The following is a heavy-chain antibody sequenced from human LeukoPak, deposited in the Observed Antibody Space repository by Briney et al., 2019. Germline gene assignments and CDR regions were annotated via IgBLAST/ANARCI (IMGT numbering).Heavy chain of an antibody. V-gene: IGHV4-30-4*01. J-gene: IGHJ3*02. CDR3: ARGTRPRYSYGLISAFDI. D-gene: IGHD5-18*01. CDR1: GGSISSGDYY. Sequence: KASETLSLTCTVSGGSISSGDYYWSWIRQPPGKGLEWIGYIYYSGSTYYNPSLKSRVTISVDTSKNQFSLKLSSVTAADTAVYYCARGTRPRYSYGLISAFDIWGQGTMVTVSS. CDR2: IYYSGST.